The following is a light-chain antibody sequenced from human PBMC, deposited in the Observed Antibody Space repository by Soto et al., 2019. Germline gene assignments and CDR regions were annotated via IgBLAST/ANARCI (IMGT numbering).Light chain of an antibody. J-gene: IGLJ2*01. V-gene: IGLV2-14*03. CDR1: SNDVGGYNY. CDR2: DVS. CDR3: SSYSAGGTDVI. Sequence: QSVLTQPASVSGSPGQSITFSCTGTSNDVGGYNYVSWYQQHPGKAPELLIYDVSDRPSGVSHRFSGSKSGVTASLTISGLQADDEADYYCSSYSAGGTDVIFGGGTKVTVL.